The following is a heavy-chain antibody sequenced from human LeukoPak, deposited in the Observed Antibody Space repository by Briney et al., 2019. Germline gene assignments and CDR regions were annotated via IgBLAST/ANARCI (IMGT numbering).Heavy chain of an antibody. CDR3: ARFTIVVVTAIMAFDI. V-gene: IGHV4-34*01. J-gene: IGHJ3*02. CDR2: INHSGST. Sequence: SETLSLTCAVYGGSFSGYYWSWIRQPPGKGLEWIGEINHSGSTNYNPSLKSRVTISVDTSKNQFSLKLSSVTAADTAVYYCARFTIVVVTAIMAFDIWGQGTMVTVSS. D-gene: IGHD2-21*02. CDR1: GGSFSGYY.